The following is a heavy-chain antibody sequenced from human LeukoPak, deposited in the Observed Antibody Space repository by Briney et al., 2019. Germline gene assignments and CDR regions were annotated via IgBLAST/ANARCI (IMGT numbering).Heavy chain of an antibody. CDR1: GYTFTTYG. J-gene: IGHJ6*02. D-gene: IGHD4-17*01. CDR3: ARDPADHGDLREDAHYYALDV. CDR2: INTCNGNT. Sequence: GASVKVSCKASGYTFTTYGISWVRQAPGQGFEWMGWINTCNGNTNYAHKFRGRVTMTTDTSTRTVYMEVRSLRSDDTAVYYCARDPADHGDLREDAHYYALDVWGQGTTVTVSS. V-gene: IGHV1-18*04.